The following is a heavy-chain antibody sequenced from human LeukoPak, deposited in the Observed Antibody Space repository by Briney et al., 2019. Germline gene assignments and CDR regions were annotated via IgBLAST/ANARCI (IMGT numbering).Heavy chain of an antibody. CDR1: GGTFSSYA. CDR3: AVYSSGWYGGYFDY. J-gene: IGHJ4*02. V-gene: IGHV1-69*04. D-gene: IGHD6-19*01. Sequence: SVKVSCKASGGTFSSYAISWVRQAPGQGLEWMGRIIPILGIANHAQKFQGRVTITADKSTSTAYMELSSLRSEDTAVYYCAVYSSGWYGGYFDYWGQGTLVTVSS. CDR2: IIPILGIA.